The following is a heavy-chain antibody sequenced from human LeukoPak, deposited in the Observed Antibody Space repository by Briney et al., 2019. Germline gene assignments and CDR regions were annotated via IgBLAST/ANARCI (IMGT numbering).Heavy chain of an antibody. CDR3: ARHGSYSLAF. D-gene: IGHD1-26*01. V-gene: IGHV4-4*02. Sequence: SETLSLTCAVSGGSISSGGYWSWLRQPPGKGLEWTGQIYYIGSTNYNPSLESRVIMSLDKSTNQLSLRFNSVTAADTAVYYCARHGSYSLAFWGQGALVTVSS. CDR1: GGSISSGGY. J-gene: IGHJ4*02. CDR2: IYYIGST.